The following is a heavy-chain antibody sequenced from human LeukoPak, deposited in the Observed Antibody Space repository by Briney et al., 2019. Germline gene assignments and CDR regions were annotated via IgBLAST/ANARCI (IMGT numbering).Heavy chain of an antibody. CDR2: ISSSSTII. D-gene: IGHD6-19*01. CDR1: GFTFSHYS. V-gene: IGHV3-48*02. Sequence: GGSLRLSCAASGFTFSHYSMNWVRQAPGKGLEWVSYISSSSTIIYYADSVKGRFTISRDNAKNSLYLQMNSPRDEDTAVYYCARWFTSGRGFFDYWGQGTLVTVSS. J-gene: IGHJ4*02. CDR3: ARWFTSGRGFFDY.